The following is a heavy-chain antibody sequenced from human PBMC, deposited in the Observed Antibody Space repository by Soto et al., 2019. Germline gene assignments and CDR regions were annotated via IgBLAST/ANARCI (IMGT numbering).Heavy chain of an antibody. CDR2: INSDGSTT. D-gene: IGHD5-12*01. CDR3: AGGVATLLA. CDR1: GFTFSTYW. Sequence: EVQLVESGGGLVQPGGSLSLSCAASGFTFSTYWMHWVRQVPGKGLVWVARINSDGSTTSYADSVKGRFTISRDNAKNTLFLQMKSLRAEDTAVYYCAGGVATLLAWGQGTLVTVSS. J-gene: IGHJ5*02. V-gene: IGHV3-74*01.